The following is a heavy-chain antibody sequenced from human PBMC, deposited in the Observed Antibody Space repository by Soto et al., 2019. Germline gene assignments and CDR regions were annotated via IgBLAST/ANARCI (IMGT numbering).Heavy chain of an antibody. CDR3: ARIMSYCSCTSCYVLDPFHI. J-gene: IGHJ3*02. Sequence: GESLKISCKGSGYSFTSYWIGWVRQMPGKGLEWMGIIYPGDSDTRYSPSFQGQVTISADKSISTAYLQWSSLKASDTAMYYCARIMSYCSCTSCYVLDPFHIWCPGPMVTDS. V-gene: IGHV5-51*01. D-gene: IGHD2-2*01. CDR2: IYPGDSDT. CDR1: GYSFTSYW.